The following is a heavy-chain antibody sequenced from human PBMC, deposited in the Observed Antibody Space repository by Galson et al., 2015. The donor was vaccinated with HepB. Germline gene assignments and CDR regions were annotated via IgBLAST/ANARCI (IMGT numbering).Heavy chain of an antibody. CDR3: ARDGMVASLFDY. V-gene: IGHV3-11*04. Sequence: SLRLSCAASGFTFSDYYTSWIRQAPGKGLEWVSYISGYGGTIYYADSVEGRLTISRDNAKNTLYLQMNSLRAEDTAVYYCARDGMVASLFDYWGQGTLVTVSS. CDR2: ISGYGGTI. J-gene: IGHJ4*02. D-gene: IGHD5-12*01. CDR1: GFTFSDYY.